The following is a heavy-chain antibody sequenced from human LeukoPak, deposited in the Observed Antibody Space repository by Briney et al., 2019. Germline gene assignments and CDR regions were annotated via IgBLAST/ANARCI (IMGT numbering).Heavy chain of an antibody. CDR3: ARVHLEWLSSPFDY. Sequence: GGSLRLSCAASGFTFSSYSMNWVRQAPGKGLEWVSSISSSSSYIYYADSVKGRFTIPRDNAKNSLYLQMNSLRAEDTAVYYCARVHLEWLSSPFDYWGQGTLVTVSS. D-gene: IGHD3-3*01. V-gene: IGHV3-21*01. J-gene: IGHJ4*02. CDR1: GFTFSSYS. CDR2: ISSSSSYI.